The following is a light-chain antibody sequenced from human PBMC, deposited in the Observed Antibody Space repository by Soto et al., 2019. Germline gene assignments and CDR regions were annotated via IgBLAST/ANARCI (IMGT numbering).Light chain of an antibody. J-gene: IGKJ4*01. CDR3: QQYNSWPLT. Sequence: VLTQSRSTLSVSPGLRVTLSCRASQSVRSNSAWYQQKHGQVPRLIFYGASTRATGVPARFSGSGYETEFTLTISSLQPEDFAVYYCQQYNSWPLTFGGGTKVDIK. CDR1: QSVRSN. V-gene: IGKV3-15*01. CDR2: GAS.